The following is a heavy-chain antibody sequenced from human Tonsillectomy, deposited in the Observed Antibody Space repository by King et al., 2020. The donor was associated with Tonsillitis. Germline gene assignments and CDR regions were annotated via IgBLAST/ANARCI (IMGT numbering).Heavy chain of an antibody. V-gene: IGHV1-46*01. J-gene: IGHJ4*02. CDR3: ARDDSSGGFDF. D-gene: IGHD3-22*01. Sequence: QLVQSGAEVKKPGASVKVSCKASGYTFTSYYMHWVRQAPGQGLEWMGIINPSGGSTSYAQKFQGRVTMTRDTSTSTVYMELRSLRSEETAVYYCARDDSSGGFDFWGQGTLVTVSS. CDR2: INPSGGST. CDR1: GYTFTSYY.